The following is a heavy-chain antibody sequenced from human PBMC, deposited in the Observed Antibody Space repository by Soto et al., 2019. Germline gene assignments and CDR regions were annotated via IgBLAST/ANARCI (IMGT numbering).Heavy chain of an antibody. J-gene: IGHJ4*02. V-gene: IGHV4-34*01. Sequence: QVQLQQWGAGLLKPSETLSLTCAVYGGSFSGYYWSWIRQPPGKGLEWIGEINHSGSTNYNPSLKSRVTISVDTSKNQFSLKLSSVTAADTAVYYCARGLAGDEVVVPAARTTVRYFDYWGQGTLVTVSS. CDR1: GGSFSGYY. CDR3: ARGLAGDEVVVPAARTTVRYFDY. CDR2: INHSGST. D-gene: IGHD2-2*01.